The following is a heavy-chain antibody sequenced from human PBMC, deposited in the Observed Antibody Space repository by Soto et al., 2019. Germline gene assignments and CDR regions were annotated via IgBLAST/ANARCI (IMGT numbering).Heavy chain of an antibody. Sequence: GASVKVSCKASGYTFTGYYMHWVRQAPGQGLEWMGWINPNSGGTNYAQKFQGWVTMTRDTSISTAYMELSRLRSDDTAVYYCARGEYDFWSGYYYFGYWGQGTLVTVSS. J-gene: IGHJ4*02. CDR1: GYTFTGYY. D-gene: IGHD3-3*01. CDR2: INPNSGGT. V-gene: IGHV1-2*04. CDR3: ARGEYDFWSGYYYFGY.